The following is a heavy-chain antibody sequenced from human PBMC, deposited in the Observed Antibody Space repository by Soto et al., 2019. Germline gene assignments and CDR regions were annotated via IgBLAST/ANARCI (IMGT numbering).Heavy chain of an antibody. V-gene: IGHV1-8*01. CDR2: MNPNSGNT. Sequence: ASVKVSCKAPGHTFTSYDINWVRQATGQGLEWMGWMNPNSGNTGYAQKFQGRVTMTRNTSISTAYMELSSLRSEDTAVYYCARYHTVTTSSGLDYWGQGTLVTVSS. CDR3: ARYHTVTTSSGLDY. J-gene: IGHJ4*02. D-gene: IGHD4-17*01. CDR1: GHTFTSYD.